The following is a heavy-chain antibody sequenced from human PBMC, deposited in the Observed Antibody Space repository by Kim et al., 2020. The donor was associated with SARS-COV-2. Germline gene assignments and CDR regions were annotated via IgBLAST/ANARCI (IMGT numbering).Heavy chain of an antibody. CDR3: ASTYCSSTSCYYYYYYGMDV. J-gene: IGHJ6*02. CDR1: GGSISSSNW. D-gene: IGHD2-2*01. CDR2: VYHSGGT. V-gene: IGHV4-4*02. Sequence: SETLSLTCAVSGGSISSSNWCWGLQHPRKGLEWSGEVYHSGGTNYNHPLTSRVTITVDKSTNQFSLMLSSVTAAAAAVYYCASTYCSSTSCYYYYYYGMDVWGQGTTVTVSS.